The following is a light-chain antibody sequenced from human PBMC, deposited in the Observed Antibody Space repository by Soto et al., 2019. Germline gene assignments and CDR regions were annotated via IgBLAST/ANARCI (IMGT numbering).Light chain of an antibody. CDR2: GAS. Sequence: QSPDTLSVSPGERATLSCRASQSISSKLAWYQQRPGQAHRLIIYGASTRATGVPVRFSGSGSGTDFTLTISRLEPEDFAVYYCQQYGSSPSITFGQGTRLEIK. J-gene: IGKJ5*01. CDR3: QQYGSSPSIT. CDR1: QSISSK. V-gene: IGKV3-20*01.